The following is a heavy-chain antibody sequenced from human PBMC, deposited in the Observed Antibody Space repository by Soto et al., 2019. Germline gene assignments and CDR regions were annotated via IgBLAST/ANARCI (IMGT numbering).Heavy chain of an antibody. CDR2: ISAYNGNT. CDR3: ARAPCSSTSCSYYYYGMDV. Sequence: ASVKVSCKASGYTFTSYGISWVRQAPGQGLEWMGWISAYNGNTNYAQKLQGRVTMTTDTSTSTAYMELRSLRSDDTAVYYCARAPCSSTSCSYYYYGMDVWGQGTTVTVSS. D-gene: IGHD2-2*01. CDR1: GYTFTSYG. V-gene: IGHV1-18*04. J-gene: IGHJ6*02.